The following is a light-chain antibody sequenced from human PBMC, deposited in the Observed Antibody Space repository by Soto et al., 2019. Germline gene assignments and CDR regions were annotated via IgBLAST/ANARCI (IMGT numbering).Light chain of an antibody. CDR1: SSNVGGNP. CDR2: TNT. Sequence: QSVLTQPPSASGTPGQRVTISCSGSSSNVGGNPVNWYQHVPTTAPKLLIYTNTQRPSGVPDRFSGSKSGTSAALAISGLQSEDEAADYCASWDDSLNGPVFGTGTKVTVL. J-gene: IGLJ1*01. V-gene: IGLV1-44*01. CDR3: ASWDDSLNGPV.